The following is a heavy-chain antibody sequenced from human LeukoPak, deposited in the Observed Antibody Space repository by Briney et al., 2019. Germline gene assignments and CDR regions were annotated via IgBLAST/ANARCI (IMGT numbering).Heavy chain of an antibody. D-gene: IGHD6-13*01. J-gene: IGHJ4*02. CDR3: AKDRFIAAAGPTFDY. CDR1: GLTFSSYG. CDR2: IRSDGSNK. V-gene: IGHV3-30*02. Sequence: GGSLRLSCAASGLTFSSYGMHWVRQAPGKGLEWVAFIRSDGSNKYYADSVKGQLTISRDNSKNTLYLRMNSLRAEDTAVYYCAKDRFIAAAGPTFDYWGQGTLVTVSS.